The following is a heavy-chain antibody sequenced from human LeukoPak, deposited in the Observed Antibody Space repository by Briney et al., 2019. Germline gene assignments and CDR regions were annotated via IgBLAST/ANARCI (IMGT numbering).Heavy chain of an antibody. Sequence: SETLSLTCTVSGGSISSSSYYWGWIRQPPGKGLEWIGSIYYSGSTYYNPSLKSRVTISVDTSKNQFSLKLSSVTAADTAVYYCASMFSGIGFIAAATPGYWGQGTLVTVSS. CDR3: ASMFSGIGFIAAATPGY. V-gene: IGHV4-39*01. D-gene: IGHD6-13*01. J-gene: IGHJ4*02. CDR1: GGSISSSSYY. CDR2: IYYSGST.